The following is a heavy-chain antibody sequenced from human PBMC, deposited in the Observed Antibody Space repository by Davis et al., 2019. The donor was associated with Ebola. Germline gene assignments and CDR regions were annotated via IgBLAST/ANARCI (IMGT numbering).Heavy chain of an antibody. CDR1: GYTFTNYY. CDR3: AREEIVVVVAANESYYYYGMDV. J-gene: IGHJ6*02. V-gene: IGHV1-46*01. Sequence: ASVKVSCKASGYTFTNYYMHWVRQAPGQGLEWMGIINPSGGSTTYAQKFQGRVTMTRDTSTNTVYMELSSLRSEDTAVYYCAREEIVVVVAANESYYYYGMDVWGQGTTVTVSS. CDR2: INPSGGST. D-gene: IGHD2-15*01.